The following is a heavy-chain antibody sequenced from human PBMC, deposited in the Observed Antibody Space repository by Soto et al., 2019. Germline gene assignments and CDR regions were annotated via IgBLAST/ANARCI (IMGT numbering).Heavy chain of an antibody. CDR3: ARDLRPSLYSSSWYAHYYYYGMDV. CDR2: INPSGGST. V-gene: IGHV1-46*01. Sequence: QVQLVQSGAEVKKPGASVKVSCKASGYTFTSYYMHWVRQAPGQGLEWMGIINPSGGSTSYAQKFQGRVTKTRDTSTSTVYMELSSLRSEDTAVYYCARDLRPSLYSSSWYAHYYYYGMDVWGQGTTVTVSS. D-gene: IGHD6-13*01. CDR1: GYTFTSYY. J-gene: IGHJ6*02.